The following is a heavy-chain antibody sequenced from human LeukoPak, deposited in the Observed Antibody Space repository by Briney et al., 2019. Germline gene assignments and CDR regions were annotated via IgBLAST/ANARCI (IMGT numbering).Heavy chain of an antibody. V-gene: IGHV3-7*01. Sequence: GGSLRLSCAASGFTFSGSAMHWVRQASGKGLEWVASIRQDGGEKSYVDSVKGRFTISRDNTKSSLHLQINSLRAEDTAVYYCARDGTAAGLYFDLWGQGTLVTVSS. CDR1: GFTFSGSA. CDR2: IRQDGGEK. CDR3: ARDGTAAGLYFDL. D-gene: IGHD6-13*01. J-gene: IGHJ4*01.